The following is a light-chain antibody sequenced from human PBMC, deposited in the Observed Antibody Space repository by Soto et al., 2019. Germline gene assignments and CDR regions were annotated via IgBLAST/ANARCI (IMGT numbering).Light chain of an antibody. CDR2: GAS. Sequence: EIVMTQSPATLSVSPGERATLSCRASPSVSSNLAWYQQKPGQAPRLLIYGASTRATGIPARFSGSGSGTEFTLTISSLQSEDFAVYYCQQYNNWPPSTFGRGTKLEIK. CDR1: PSVSSN. J-gene: IGKJ2*01. CDR3: QQYNNWPPST. V-gene: IGKV3-15*01.